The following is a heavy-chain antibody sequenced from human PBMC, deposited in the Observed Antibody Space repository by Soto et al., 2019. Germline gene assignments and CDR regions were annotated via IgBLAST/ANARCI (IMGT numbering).Heavy chain of an antibody. V-gene: IGHV1-69*06. CDR1: GGTFSSYA. CDR3: ARDDGEVATTFDY. J-gene: IGHJ4*02. Sequence: GASVKVSCKASGGTFSSYAISWVRQAPGQGLEWMGGIIPIFGTANYAQKFQGRVTITADKSTSTAYMELSSLRSEDTAVYYCARDDGEVATTFDYWGQGTLVTVSS. D-gene: IGHD5-12*01. CDR2: IIPIFGTA.